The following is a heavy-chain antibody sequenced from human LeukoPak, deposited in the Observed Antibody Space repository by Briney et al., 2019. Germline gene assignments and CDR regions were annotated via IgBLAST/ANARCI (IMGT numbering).Heavy chain of an antibody. V-gene: IGHV3-9*01. Sequence: QAGRSLRLSCAASAFTFDDYAMHWVRQAPGKGLEWVSGISWNSGNIAYADSAKGRFTISRDNAKNSLDLQMNSLRVEDTALYYCAKANYQVLAPNHPYGLDVWGQGTTVTVSS. CDR2: ISWNSGNI. D-gene: IGHD2-2*01. CDR3: AKANYQVLAPNHPYGLDV. J-gene: IGHJ6*02. CDR1: AFTFDDYA.